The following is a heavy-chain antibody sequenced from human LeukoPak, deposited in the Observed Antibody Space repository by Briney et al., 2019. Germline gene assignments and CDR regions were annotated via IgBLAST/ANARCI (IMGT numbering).Heavy chain of an antibody. CDR1: GFTFSSYA. V-gene: IGHV3-23*01. CDR3: AKQSGTSSSWYDY. D-gene: IGHD6-13*01. J-gene: IGHJ4*02. Sequence: HPGGSLRLSCASSGFTFSSYAMSWVRQAPGKGLEWVSAISGSGGSTYYADSVKGRFTISRDNSKNTLYLQMNSLRAEDTAVYYCAKQSGTSSSWYDYCGQGTLVTVSS. CDR2: ISGSGGST.